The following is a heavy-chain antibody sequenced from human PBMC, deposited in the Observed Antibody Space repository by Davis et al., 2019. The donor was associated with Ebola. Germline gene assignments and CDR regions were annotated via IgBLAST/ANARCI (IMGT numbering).Heavy chain of an antibody. Sequence: PSETLSLTCTVSGGSISSSSYYWGWIRQPPGKGLEWIGSIYYSGSTYYNPSLKSRVTISVDTSKNQFSLKLSSVTAADTAVYYCASFARRYYFDYWGQGTLVTVSS. D-gene: IGHD5-24*01. V-gene: IGHV4-39*07. J-gene: IGHJ4*02. CDR2: IYYSGST. CDR3: ASFARRYYFDY. CDR1: GGSISSSSYY.